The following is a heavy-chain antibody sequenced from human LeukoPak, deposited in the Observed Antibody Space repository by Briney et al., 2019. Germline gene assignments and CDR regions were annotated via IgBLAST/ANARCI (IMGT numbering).Heavy chain of an antibody. CDR1: GFTFSSYS. CDR2: ISSSSSNK. CDR3: ARLRSYAFDI. Sequence: GGSLRLSCAASGFTFSSYSMNWVRQAPGRGLEWVAYISSSSSNKYYADSVKGRFTISRDNDKNTLYLQMNSLRDEDTAVYYCARLRSYAFDIWGQGTVVTVSS. V-gene: IGHV3-48*02. J-gene: IGHJ3*02.